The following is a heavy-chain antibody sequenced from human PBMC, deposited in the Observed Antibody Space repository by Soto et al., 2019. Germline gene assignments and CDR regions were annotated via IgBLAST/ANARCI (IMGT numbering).Heavy chain of an antibody. V-gene: IGHV1-18*01. J-gene: IGHJ5*02. CDR2: ISAYNGNT. CDR3: ARVLDYYGSGSYYPDHRSCFDP. Sequence: GASAKVSCKSSGYTVIISAMDGVRQAPGQGLEWMGWISAYNGNTNYAQKLQGRVTMNTDTSTSTAYMELRSLRSDDTAVYYCARVLDYYGSGSYYPDHRSCFDPWGQGTLVTVSA. CDR1: GYTVIISA. D-gene: IGHD3-10*01.